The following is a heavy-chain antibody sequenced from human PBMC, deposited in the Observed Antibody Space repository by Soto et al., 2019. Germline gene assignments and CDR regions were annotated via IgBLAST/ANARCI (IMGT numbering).Heavy chain of an antibody. CDR1: GGTFINFA. Sequence: QVQLVQSGAEVKKPGSSVKVSCKASGGTFINFAFNWLRQAPGQGLEWMGGIIPLFTTTKYAQSFQGRVTITADKSTSTVYMELSSLRSEDTAIYYCGTARFGESSPFDPWGQGTLVTVSS. D-gene: IGHD3-10*01. CDR2: IIPLFTTT. V-gene: IGHV1-69*06. CDR3: GTARFGESSPFDP. J-gene: IGHJ5*02.